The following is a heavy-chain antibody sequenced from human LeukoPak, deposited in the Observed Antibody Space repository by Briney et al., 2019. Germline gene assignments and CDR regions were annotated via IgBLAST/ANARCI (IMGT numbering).Heavy chain of an antibody. CDR1: GGSISSSSYY. CDR3: ARRSIAVAGKRYDY. V-gene: IGHV4-39*01. J-gene: IGHJ4*02. Sequence: SETLSLTCTVSGGSISSSSYYWGWIRQPPGKGLEWIGSIYYSGSTYYNPSLKSRVTISVDTSKNQFSLKLSSVTAAGTAVYYCARRSIAVAGKRYDYWGQGTLVTVSS. CDR2: IYYSGST. D-gene: IGHD6-19*01.